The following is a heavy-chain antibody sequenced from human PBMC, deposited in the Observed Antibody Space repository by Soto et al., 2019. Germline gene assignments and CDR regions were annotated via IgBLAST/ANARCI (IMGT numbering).Heavy chain of an antibody. CDR1: GITLSSYS. CDR2: ISSSSSTI. D-gene: IGHD2-15*01. Sequence: EVQLVESGGGLVEPGGSLRLSCTASGITLSSYSMNWVRQAPGKGLEWVSYISSSSSTIYYADSVKGRFTISRDNAKNSLYLQMNSLRAEDTAVYYCASLVVVVEGFDYWGQGTLVTVSS. V-gene: IGHV3-48*01. J-gene: IGHJ4*02. CDR3: ASLVVVVEGFDY.